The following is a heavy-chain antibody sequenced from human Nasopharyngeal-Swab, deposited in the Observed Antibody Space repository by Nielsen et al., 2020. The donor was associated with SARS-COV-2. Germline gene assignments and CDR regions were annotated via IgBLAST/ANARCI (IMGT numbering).Heavy chain of an antibody. J-gene: IGHJ6*02. Sequence: SVKVSCKASGGTFSSYAISWVRQAPGQGLEWMGGITPILGIANYAQKFQGRVTITADKSTSTAYMELSSLRSEDTAVYYCALAYCGGDCFIGGMDVWGQGTTVTVSS. CDR1: GGTFSSYA. D-gene: IGHD2-21*02. CDR2: ITPILGIA. V-gene: IGHV1-69*10. CDR3: ALAYCGGDCFIGGMDV.